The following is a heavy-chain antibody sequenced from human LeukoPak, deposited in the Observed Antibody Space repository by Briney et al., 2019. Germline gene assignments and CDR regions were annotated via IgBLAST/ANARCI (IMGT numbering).Heavy chain of an antibody. D-gene: IGHD3-22*01. Sequence: ASVTVSCKASGYTFTGYYMHWVRQAPGQGLEWTGWINPNSGGTNYAQKFQGRVTMTRDTSISTAYMELSRLRFDDTAVYYCARAVNYYDSSGYGYMDVWGKGTTVTVSS. CDR3: ARAVNYYDSSGYGYMDV. CDR1: GYTFTGYY. J-gene: IGHJ6*03. V-gene: IGHV1-2*02. CDR2: INPNSGGT.